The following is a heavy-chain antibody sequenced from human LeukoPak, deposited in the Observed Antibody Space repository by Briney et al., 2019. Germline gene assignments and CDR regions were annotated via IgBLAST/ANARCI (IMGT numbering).Heavy chain of an antibody. Sequence: GGSLRLSCVASGFTFSNYAMSWVRQAPGKGLEWVARTRNKAHSYSTEYATSARGRLTISRDDSRNSLYLQMNSLQTADTAVYYCVRCLHYYGSRGSRYDVFDIWGHGTMVTVSS. V-gene: IGHV3-72*01. CDR1: GFTFSNYA. J-gene: IGHJ3*02. CDR3: VRCLHYYGSRGSRYDVFDI. CDR2: TRNKAHSYST. D-gene: IGHD3-22*01.